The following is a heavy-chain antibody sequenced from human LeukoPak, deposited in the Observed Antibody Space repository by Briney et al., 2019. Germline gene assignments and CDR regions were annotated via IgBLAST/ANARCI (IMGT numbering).Heavy chain of an antibody. D-gene: IGHD3-10*01. Sequence: SETLYLTCSVSGGSINSHYSSWIRQPPGQRLEWIGYIFNTGNTNYNPSPASRVTMSVDTSRAQFFLRLSPVTAADTAIYYCASRPADTTWYGVFDYWSQGTLVTVYS. V-gene: IGHV4-59*11. J-gene: IGHJ4*02. CDR2: IFNTGNT. CDR3: ASRPADTTWYGVFDY. CDR1: GGSINSHY.